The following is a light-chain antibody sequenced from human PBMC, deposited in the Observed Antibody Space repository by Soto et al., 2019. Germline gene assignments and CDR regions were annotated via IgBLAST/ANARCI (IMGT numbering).Light chain of an antibody. CDR2: EVT. V-gene: IGLV2-14*01. J-gene: IGLJ1*01. CDR3: SSYTSSSTYV. Sequence: LTQPASVSGSPGQSITISCAGTGSDVGGYDYVSWYQHHPGKAPKVMIYEVTNRPSGVSNRFSGSKSGNTASLTISGLLAEDEADYYCSSYTSSSTYVFGTGTKVTVL. CDR1: GSDVGGYDY.